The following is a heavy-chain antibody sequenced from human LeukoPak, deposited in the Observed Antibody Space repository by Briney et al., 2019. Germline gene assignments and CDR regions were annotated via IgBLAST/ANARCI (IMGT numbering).Heavy chain of an antibody. Sequence: GESLKISCKGSGYSFINYWIAWVRQMPRKGLEWMGIIYPGDSDTRYSPSFQGQVTISADKSISTAYLQWNSLKASDTAVYYCARGDDSTGYPPFDYWGQGTLVTVSS. V-gene: IGHV5-51*01. CDR3: ARGDDSTGYPPFDY. CDR2: IYPGDSDT. D-gene: IGHD3-22*01. J-gene: IGHJ4*02. CDR1: GYSFINYW.